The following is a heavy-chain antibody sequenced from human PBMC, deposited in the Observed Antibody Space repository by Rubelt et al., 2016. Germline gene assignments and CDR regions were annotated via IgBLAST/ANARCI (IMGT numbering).Heavy chain of an antibody. CDR2: ISYEVNNK. CDR3: GTLGGYYLFTGTDV. J-gene: IGHJ6*02. Sequence: VQLLESGGGLVEPGGSLRLSCAVSGFTFSTYAMTWVRQAPGKGLEWVAVISYEVNNKDYADSVKGRFTISTNNSKKTMYLQMNSLRAEDTAVYYCGTLGGYYLFTGTDVWGQGTTVTVSS. CDR1: GFTFSTYA. V-gene: IGHV3-30*03. D-gene: IGHD3-22*01.